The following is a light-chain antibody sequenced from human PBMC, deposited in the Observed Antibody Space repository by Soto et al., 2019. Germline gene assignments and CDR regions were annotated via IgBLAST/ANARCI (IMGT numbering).Light chain of an antibody. V-gene: IGKV1-5*03. J-gene: IGKJ1*01. Sequence: DLQMTQAPSTRSGSEGERVTITCRSSQTISSWLAWFQQKAGKAPKLLIYEASGLESGVPSRISGSGSGTEFTLTISSLQPDDFATYYCQQYTSYPWTLGQGTKVDIK. CDR1: QTISSW. CDR2: EAS. CDR3: QQYTSYPWT.